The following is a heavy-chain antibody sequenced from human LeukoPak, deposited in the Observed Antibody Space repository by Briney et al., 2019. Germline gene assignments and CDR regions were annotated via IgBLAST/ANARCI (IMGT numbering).Heavy chain of an antibody. CDR3: AREQITMIADYGMDV. V-gene: IGHV3-11*01. Sequence: GGSLRLSCAASGFTFSDYYMSWIRQAPGKGLEWVSYISSSGSTIYYADSVKGRFTISRDNAKNSLYLQMNSLRAEDTAVYYCAREQITMIADYGMDVWGQGTTVTVSS. D-gene: IGHD3-22*01. J-gene: IGHJ6*02. CDR2: ISSSGSTI. CDR1: GFTFSDYY.